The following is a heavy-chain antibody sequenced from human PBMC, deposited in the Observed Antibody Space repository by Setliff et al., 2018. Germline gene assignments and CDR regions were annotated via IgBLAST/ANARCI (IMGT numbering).Heavy chain of an antibody. CDR3: SRLVRFCTRTTCQRLSGGEF. CDR2: ISAYTGNT. V-gene: IGHV1-18*01. D-gene: IGHD2-8*01. CDR1: GYTFTNYA. J-gene: IGHJ4*02. Sequence: ASVKVSCKASGYTFTNYAISWVRQAPGQGLEWMGWISAYTGNTYYAPRLQGRVTMTTDTSTTTAYLELRSLISDDTAVYYCSRLVRFCTRTTCQRLSGGEFWGQGTLVTVSS.